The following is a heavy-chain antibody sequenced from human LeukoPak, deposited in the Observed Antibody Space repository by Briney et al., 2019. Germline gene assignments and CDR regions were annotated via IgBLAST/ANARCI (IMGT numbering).Heavy chain of an antibody. V-gene: IGHV4-59*01. CDR1: GGSISSYY. Sequence: PSETLSLTCTVSGGSISSYYWSWIRQPPGKGLEWIGYIYYSGSTDYNPSLKSRVTISIDTSKNQFSLKLGSVTAADTAVYYCARESNIHYYFDSWGQGTLVTVSS. J-gene: IGHJ4*02. CDR3: ARESNIHYYFDS. CDR2: IYYSGST. D-gene: IGHD1/OR15-1a*01.